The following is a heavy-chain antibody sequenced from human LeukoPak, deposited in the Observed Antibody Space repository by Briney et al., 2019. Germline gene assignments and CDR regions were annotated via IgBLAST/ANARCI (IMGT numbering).Heavy chain of an antibody. J-gene: IGHJ3*02. D-gene: IGHD2-2*01. V-gene: IGHV3-48*02. Sequence: GGSLRLSCAASGFTFSSYSMNWVRQAPGKGLEWVSYISSSSSTIYYAGSVKGRFTISRDNAKNSLYLQMNSLRDEDTAVYYCAREQDIVVVPDPGAFDIWGQGTMVTVSS. CDR1: GFTFSSYS. CDR2: ISSSSSTI. CDR3: AREQDIVVVPDPGAFDI.